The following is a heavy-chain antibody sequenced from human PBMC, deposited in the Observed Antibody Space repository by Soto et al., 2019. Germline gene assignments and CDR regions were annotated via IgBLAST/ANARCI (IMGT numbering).Heavy chain of an antibody. V-gene: IGHV3-30-3*01. D-gene: IGHD6-13*01. Sequence: QVQLLESGGGVVQPGKSLRLSCAASGFTFSSHAMHWVRQAPGKGLEWVAVISYNGNNNEYYADSVKGRFTISRDNSKSTLYLQMNILRGEDTAIYFCARDRIASGLRAMDVWGQGTPVIVSS. J-gene: IGHJ6*02. CDR1: GFTFSSHA. CDR3: ARDRIASGLRAMDV. CDR2: ISYNGNNNE.